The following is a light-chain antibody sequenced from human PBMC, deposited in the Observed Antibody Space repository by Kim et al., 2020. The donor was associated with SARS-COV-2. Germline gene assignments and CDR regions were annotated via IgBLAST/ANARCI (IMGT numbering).Light chain of an antibody. Sequence: QSVLTQPPSASGTPGQRVTISCSGSSSTIGRNYVYWYQQLPGTAPKLLIYTNSQRPSGVPDRFSGSKSGTSASLAISGLRSEDEADYYCAAWDDSLSGSYVFGTGTKVTVL. CDR1: SSTIGRNY. CDR3: AAWDDSLSGSYV. J-gene: IGLJ1*01. V-gene: IGLV1-47*02. CDR2: TNS.